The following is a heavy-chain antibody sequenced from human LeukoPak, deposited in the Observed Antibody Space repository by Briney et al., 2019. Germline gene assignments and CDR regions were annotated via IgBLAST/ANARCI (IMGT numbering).Heavy chain of an antibody. CDR1: GYTFTSYG. J-gene: IGHJ6*03. CDR3: ARVEGYYMDV. CDR2: ISAYNGNT. V-gene: IGHV1-18*01. Sequence: ASVKVSCKASGYTFTSYGISWVRQAPGQGLEWMGWISAYNGNTNYAQKLQGRVTITRNTSVSTAYMELSSLRSEDTAVYYCARVEGYYMDVWGKGTTVTVSS. D-gene: IGHD5-24*01.